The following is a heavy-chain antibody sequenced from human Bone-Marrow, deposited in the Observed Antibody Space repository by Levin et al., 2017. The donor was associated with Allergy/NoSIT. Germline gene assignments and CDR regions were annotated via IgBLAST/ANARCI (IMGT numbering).Heavy chain of an antibody. CDR2: ISYSGST. J-gene: IGHJ4*02. V-gene: IGHV4-59*01. CDR3: ARSLRRENFDY. D-gene: IGHD5-24*01. Sequence: PSQTLSLTCTVSGDSLSSYYWSWIRQPPGKRLEWIAYISYSGSTNYNPSLKSRVTLSVDTSKNHFSLNLTSVTAADTAVYYCARSLRRENFDYWGQGILVTVYS. CDR1: GDSLSSYY.